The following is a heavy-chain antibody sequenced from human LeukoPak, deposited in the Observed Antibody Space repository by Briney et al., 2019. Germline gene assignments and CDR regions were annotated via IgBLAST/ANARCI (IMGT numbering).Heavy chain of an antibody. CDR1: GGSISSGGYY. V-gene: IGHV4-31*03. J-gene: IGHJ4*02. Sequence: SGTLSLTCTVSGGSISSGGYYWSWIRQHPGKGLEWIGHISYSGSTYYNPSLNGRVTISVGTSKSQFSLKLSSVTDADTAVYYCARVRGYSYGELDYWGQGTLVTVSS. CDR3: ARVRGYSYGELDY. CDR2: ISYSGST. D-gene: IGHD5-18*01.